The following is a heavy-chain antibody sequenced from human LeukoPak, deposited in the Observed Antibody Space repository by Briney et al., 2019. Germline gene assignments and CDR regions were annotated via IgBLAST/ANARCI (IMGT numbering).Heavy chain of an antibody. J-gene: IGHJ3*01. Sequence: ASVKVSCKASGYTFSSQGISWVRQAPGQGLERMGWINPHNGDTYYAQKVQGRFTVTTDTATSTAYMELRSLGPDDTAVYYCATGARHSFDVWGQGTMVTVSS. CDR1: GYTFSSQG. CDR2: INPHNGDT. D-gene: IGHD4-17*01. V-gene: IGHV1-18*01. CDR3: ATGARHSFDV.